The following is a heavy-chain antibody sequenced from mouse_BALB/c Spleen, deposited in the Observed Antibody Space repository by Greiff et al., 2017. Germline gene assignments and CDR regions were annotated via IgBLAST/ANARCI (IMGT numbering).Heavy chain of an antibody. CDR1: GYTFTSYW. Sequence: VQLQQPGAELVKPGASVKLSCKASGYTFTSYWMHWVKQRPGQGLEWIGEINPSNGRTNYNEKFKSKATLTVDKSSSTAYMQLSSLTSEDSAVYYCASAGNYYAMDYWGQGTSVTVSS. J-gene: IGHJ4*01. V-gene: IGHV1S81*02. CDR2: INPSNGRT. CDR3: ASAGNYYAMDY.